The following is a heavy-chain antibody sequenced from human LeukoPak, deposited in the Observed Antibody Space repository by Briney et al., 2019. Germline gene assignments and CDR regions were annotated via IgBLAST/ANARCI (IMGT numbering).Heavy chain of an antibody. D-gene: IGHD6-6*01. Sequence: PGGSLRLSCAASGFTFSSYAMSWVRQAPGKGLEWVANIKPDGSEEYYVDSLRGRFTISRDNAKNSLYLQMNSLRVEDTAVYYCARGGNSSWDYWGQGALVTVSS. CDR3: ARGGNSSWDY. CDR1: GFTFSSYA. J-gene: IGHJ4*02. CDR2: IKPDGSEE. V-gene: IGHV3-7*01.